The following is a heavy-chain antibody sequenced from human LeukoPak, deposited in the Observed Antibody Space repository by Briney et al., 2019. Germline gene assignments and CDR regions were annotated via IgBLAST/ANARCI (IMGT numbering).Heavy chain of an antibody. CDR1: GGSISSGSYY. J-gene: IGHJ3*02. CDR2: IYTSGST. CDR3: ARASAAPLCSGGSCYSAFDI. D-gene: IGHD2-15*01. V-gene: IGHV4-61*02. Sequence: PSETLSLTCTVSGGSISSGSYYWSWIRQPAGKGLEWIGRIYTSGSTNYSPSLKSRVTISVDTSKNQFSLKLSSVTAADTAVYYCARASAAPLCSGGSCYSAFDIWGQGTMVTVSS.